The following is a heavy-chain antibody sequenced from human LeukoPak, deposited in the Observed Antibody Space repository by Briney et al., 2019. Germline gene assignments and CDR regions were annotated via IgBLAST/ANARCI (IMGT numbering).Heavy chain of an antibody. V-gene: IGHV3-7*01. CDR3: AAWTGRGYNF. CDR1: GFRFSGPW. CDR2: INPDGSQK. Sequence: GDSLRLSCAASGFRFSGPWMNWVRQAPGKGMEWVANINPDGSQKRFVDSVMGRFTMSRDNAKNSLYLQMNSLRVEDTAVFYCAAWTGRGYNFWGQGTLVTVSS. J-gene: IGHJ4*02. D-gene: IGHD5-24*01.